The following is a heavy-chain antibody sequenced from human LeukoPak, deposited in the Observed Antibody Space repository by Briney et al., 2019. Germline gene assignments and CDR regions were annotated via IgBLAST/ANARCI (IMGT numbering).Heavy chain of an antibody. CDR3: ARDVFFRAHNWFDP. CDR2: IYTSGST. J-gene: IGHJ5*02. V-gene: IGHV4-4*07. Sequence: PSETLSLTCTVSGGSISSYYWSWIRQPAGKGLEWIGRIYTSGSTNYNPSLKSRVTISVDTSKNQFSLKLSSVTAADTAVYYCARDVFFRAHNWFDPWGQGTLVTVSS. D-gene: IGHD2/OR15-2a*01. CDR1: GGSISSYY.